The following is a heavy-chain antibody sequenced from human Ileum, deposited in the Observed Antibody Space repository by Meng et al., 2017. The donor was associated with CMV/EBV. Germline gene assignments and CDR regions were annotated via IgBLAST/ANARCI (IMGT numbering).Heavy chain of an antibody. V-gene: IGHV3-7*01. D-gene: IGHD3-10*01. CDR3: ASPPTLVRGATLYGMDV. CDR2: IKQDGSEK. J-gene: IGHJ6*02. Sequence: GESLKISCAASGFTFSSYWMSCVRQAPGKGLEWVANIKQDGSEKYYVDSVKGRFTISRDNAKNSLYLQMNSLRAEDTAVYYCASPPTLVRGATLYGMDVWGQGTTVTVSS. CDR1: GFTFSSYW.